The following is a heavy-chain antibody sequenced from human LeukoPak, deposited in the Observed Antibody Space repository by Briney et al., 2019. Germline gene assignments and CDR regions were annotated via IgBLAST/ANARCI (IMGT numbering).Heavy chain of an antibody. Sequence: SETLSLTCAVSGGSISSGGYSWGWIRQPPGKGLEWIGYIYHSGSTYYNPSLKSRVTISVDRSKNQFSLKLSSVTAAYTAVYYCARDYGIDDAFDIWGQGTMVTVSS. CDR2: IYHSGST. D-gene: IGHD1-26*01. CDR3: ARDYGIDDAFDI. CDR1: GGSISSGGYS. V-gene: IGHV4-30-2*01. J-gene: IGHJ3*02.